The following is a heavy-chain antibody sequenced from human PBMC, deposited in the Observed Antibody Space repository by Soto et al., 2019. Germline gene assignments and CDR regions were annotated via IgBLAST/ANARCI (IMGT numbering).Heavy chain of an antibody. CDR3: ARERSNWIDAFDI. CDR1: GGSISSGGYY. Sequence: SETLSLTCTVSGGSISSGGYYWSWIRQHPGKGLEWIGYIYYSGSTYYNPSLKSRVTISVDTSKNQFSLKLSSVTAADTAVYYCARERSNWIDAFDIWGKGTMVTVSS. V-gene: IGHV4-31*03. CDR2: IYYSGST. D-gene: IGHD1-20*01. J-gene: IGHJ3*02.